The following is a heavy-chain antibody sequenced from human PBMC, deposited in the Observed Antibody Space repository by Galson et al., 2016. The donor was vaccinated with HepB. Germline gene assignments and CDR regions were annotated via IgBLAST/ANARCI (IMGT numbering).Heavy chain of an antibody. J-gene: IGHJ5*02. D-gene: IGHD3-22*01. V-gene: IGHV4-39*01. Sequence: SETLSLTCTVSGGSITSNSHYWGWIRQPPGKGLEWIASFYYSGSAYYNPSLNGRVSISVDTSKNQFSLKLTSVTVADTAVYYCSLVVGGLGNWFDPWGPGTLVAVSS. CDR3: SLVVGGLGNWFDP. CDR2: FYYSGSA. CDR1: GGSITSNSHY.